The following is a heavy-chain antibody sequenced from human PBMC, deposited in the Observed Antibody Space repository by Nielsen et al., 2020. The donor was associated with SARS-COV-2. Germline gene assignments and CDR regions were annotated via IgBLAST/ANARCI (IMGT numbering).Heavy chain of an antibody. V-gene: IGHV4-39*01. CDR3: ARLGLEPSYYYYYGMDV. D-gene: IGHD1-1*01. CDR2: IYYSGST. J-gene: IGHJ6*02. CDR1: GGSISSSSYY. Sequence: SETLSLTCTVSGGSISSSSYYWGWIRQPPGKGLEWIGSIYYSGSTYYKPSLKSRVTISVDTSKNQFSLKLSSVTAADTAVYYCARLGLEPSYYYYYGMDVWGQGTTVTVSS.